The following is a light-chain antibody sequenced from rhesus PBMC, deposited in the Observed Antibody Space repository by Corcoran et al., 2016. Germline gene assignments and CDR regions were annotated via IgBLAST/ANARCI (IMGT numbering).Light chain of an antibody. CDR3: VQALRSPWT. CDR2: LNS. Sequence: DIVMIQTPLSLPVTLGEPASISCRSSQSLIYSDGKTYLDWYLQKPGQSPQLLMSLNSKRASGVPAKFSGNGSGTNFTLQISRVEAEDVGVYYCVQALRSPWTFGQETKVEIK. CDR1: QSLIYSDGKTY. V-gene: IGKV2-82*02. J-gene: IGKJ1*01.